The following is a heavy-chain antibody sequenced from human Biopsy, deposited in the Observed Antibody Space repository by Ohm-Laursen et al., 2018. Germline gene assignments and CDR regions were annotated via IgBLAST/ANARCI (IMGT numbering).Heavy chain of an antibody. CDR1: GYSISSDYR. V-gene: IGHV4-38-2*02. CDR2: IFKDGNT. D-gene: IGHD6-19*01. Sequence: SDTLSLTCTVSGYSISSDYRWGWIRQAPGKTLEWLGNIFKDGNTHYNPSLRSRLIISIDTSKNQFSLMMTSVSGADTAVYFCARVGSGWAPFDKWGPRTLVTVSS. CDR3: ARVGSGWAPFDK. J-gene: IGHJ4*02.